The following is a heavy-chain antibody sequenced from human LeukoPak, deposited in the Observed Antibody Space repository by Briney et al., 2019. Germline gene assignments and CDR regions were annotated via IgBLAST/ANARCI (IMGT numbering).Heavy chain of an antibody. CDR3: ARDRSISGSYYGDFDY. CDR1: GGSISSYY. J-gene: IGHJ4*02. D-gene: IGHD1-26*01. V-gene: IGHV4-4*07. Sequence: SETLPLTCTVSGGSISSYYWSWIRQPAGKGLEWIGRIYTSGSTNYNPSRKSRVTISVDKSKNQFSLKLSSVTAADTAVYYCARDRSISGSYYGDFDYWGQGTLVTVSS. CDR2: IYTSGST.